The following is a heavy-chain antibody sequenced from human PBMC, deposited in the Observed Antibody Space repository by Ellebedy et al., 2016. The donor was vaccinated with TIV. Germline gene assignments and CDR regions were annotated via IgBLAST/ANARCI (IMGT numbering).Heavy chain of an antibody. V-gene: IGHV3-7*01. Sequence: GESLKISCAASGFTFSSYWMSWVRQAPGKGLEWVANIKQDGSEKYYVDSVKGRFTISRDNAKNSLYLQMNSLRAEDTAVYYCAGDPSSGNNWYYYLNYWGQGTLVTVSS. CDR3: AGDPSSGNNWYYYLNY. D-gene: IGHD6-13*01. J-gene: IGHJ4*02. CDR2: IKQDGSEK. CDR1: GFTFSSYW.